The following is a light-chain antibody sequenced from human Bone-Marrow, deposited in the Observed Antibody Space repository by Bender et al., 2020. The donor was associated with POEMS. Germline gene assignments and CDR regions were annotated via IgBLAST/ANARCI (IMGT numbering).Light chain of an antibody. CDR2: SSH. CDR3: AVWDDSLNGWV. J-gene: IGLJ3*02. Sequence: QSVLTQPPSASGTPGQRVTISCSGGSSNIGAHAVNWYQHLPGTAPKLLIYSSHRRPSEVPDRISGSRSGTSASLAIGGLQSEDEADYYCAVWDDSLNGWVFGGGTKLTVL. V-gene: IGLV1-44*01. CDR1: SSNIGAHA.